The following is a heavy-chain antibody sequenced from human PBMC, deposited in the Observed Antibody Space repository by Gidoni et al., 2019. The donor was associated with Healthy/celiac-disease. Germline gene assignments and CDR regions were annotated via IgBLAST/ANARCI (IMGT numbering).Heavy chain of an antibody. CDR3: ARQVLTWAFDI. D-gene: IGHD3-9*01. CDR1: GGSISSYY. V-gene: IGHV4-59*08. J-gene: IGHJ3*02. CDR2: IYYSGST. Sequence: PGLVKPSETLSLTCTVSGGSISSYYWSWIRQPPGKGLEWIGYIYYSGSTNYNPSLKSRVTISVDTSKNQFSLKLSSVTAADTAVYYCARQVLTWAFDIWGQGTMVTVSS.